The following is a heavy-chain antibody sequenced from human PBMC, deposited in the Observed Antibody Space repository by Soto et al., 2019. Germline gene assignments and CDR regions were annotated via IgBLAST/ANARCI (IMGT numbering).Heavy chain of an antibody. CDR2: INHSGST. D-gene: IGHD3-22*01. V-gene: IGHV4-34*01. J-gene: IGHJ6*02. CDR1: GGSFSGYY. CDR3: AGLIDYYDSSGHLMDV. Sequence: PSETLSLTCAVYGGSFSGYYWSWIRQPPGKGLEWIGEINHSGSTNYNPSLKSRVTISVDTSKNQFSLKLSSVTAADTAVYYCAGLIDYYDSSGHLMDVWGQGTTVTVS.